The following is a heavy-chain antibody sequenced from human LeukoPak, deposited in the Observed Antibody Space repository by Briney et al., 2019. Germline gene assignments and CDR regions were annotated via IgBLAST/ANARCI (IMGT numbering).Heavy chain of an antibody. CDR3: AREEVVVVTAIPYYYYGMDV. D-gene: IGHD2-21*02. V-gene: IGHV3-33*01. CDR2: IWYDGSNE. Sequence: PGGSLRLSCAASGFTFSSYGMHWVRQAPGKGLEWVAVIWYDGSNEYYADSVKGRFTISRDNSKNTLYLQMNSLRAEDTAVYYCAREEVVVVTAIPYYYYGMDVWGQGTTVTVSS. J-gene: IGHJ6*02. CDR1: GFTFSSYG.